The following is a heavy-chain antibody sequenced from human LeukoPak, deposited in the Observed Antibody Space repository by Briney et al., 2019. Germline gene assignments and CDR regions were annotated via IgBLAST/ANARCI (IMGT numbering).Heavy chain of an antibody. CDR2: ISSASSYI. V-gene: IGHV3-21*01. CDR3: ARAPNAFGHLVYFDL. Sequence: PGGSLRLSCAGSGFPFTSYSMSWVRQAPGKGLEWVSSISSASSYIYYAGSVKGRFTISRDNDKDSLYLQLNRLKAGDTAVYYCARAPNAFGHLVYFDLWGHGTLVTVSS. J-gene: IGHJ4*01. CDR1: GFPFTSYS. D-gene: IGHD3-10*01.